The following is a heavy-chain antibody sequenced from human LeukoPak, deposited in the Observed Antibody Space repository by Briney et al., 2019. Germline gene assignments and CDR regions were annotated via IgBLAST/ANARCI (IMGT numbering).Heavy chain of an antibody. Sequence: SVKVSCKASGFTFTSSAVQWVRQARGQRLEWIGWIVVGSGNTNYAQKFQERVTITRDMSTSTAYMELSSLRSEDTAVYYCAADLNYYDSSGYYPTFDYWGQGTLVTVSS. D-gene: IGHD3-22*01. CDR1: GFTFTSSA. J-gene: IGHJ4*02. V-gene: IGHV1-58*01. CDR3: AADLNYYDSSGYYPTFDY. CDR2: IVVGSGNT.